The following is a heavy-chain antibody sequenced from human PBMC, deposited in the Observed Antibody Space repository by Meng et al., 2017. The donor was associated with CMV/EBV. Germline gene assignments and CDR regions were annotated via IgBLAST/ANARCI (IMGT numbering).Heavy chain of an antibody. CDR1: GGSISSSSYY. Sequence: SETLSLTCTVSGGSISSSSYYWGWIRQPLGKGLEWIGSIYYSGSTYYNPSLKSRVTISVDTSKNQFSLKLSSVTAADTAVYYCARGHGGIFGVVIGGDWFDPWGQGTLVTVSS. CDR2: IYYSGST. CDR3: ARGHGGIFGVVIGGDWFDP. J-gene: IGHJ5*02. V-gene: IGHV4-39*07. D-gene: IGHD3-3*01.